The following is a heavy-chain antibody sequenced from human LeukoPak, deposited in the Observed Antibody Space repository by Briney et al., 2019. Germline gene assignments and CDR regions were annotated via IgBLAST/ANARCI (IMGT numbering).Heavy chain of an antibody. Sequence: ASVKVSCEASGYTFTGYYMHWVRQAPGQGLEWMGWINPNSGGTNYQGRVTMTRDTSISTAYMELSRLRSDDTAVYYCARRNYDFWSGPNWFDPWGQGTLVTVSS. V-gene: IGHV1-2*02. CDR3: ARRNYDFWSGPNWFDP. J-gene: IGHJ5*02. CDR2: INPNSGGT. D-gene: IGHD3-3*01. CDR1: GYTFTGYY.